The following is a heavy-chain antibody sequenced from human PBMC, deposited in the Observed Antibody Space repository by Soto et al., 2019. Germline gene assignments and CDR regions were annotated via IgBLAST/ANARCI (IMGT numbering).Heavy chain of an antibody. CDR3: ARHRDSSGYYYVYYFDL. CDR1: GLSFSSYS. CDR2: ISGSSTII. V-gene: IGHV3-48*02. Sequence: GGSLRLSCVASGLSFSSYSMSWVRQAPGKGLEWLSYISGSSTIIYYADSVKGRFTISRDNAKDSLYLQISSLRDEDTAVYYCARHRDSSGYYYVYYFDLWGQGSLVTVSS. D-gene: IGHD3-22*01. J-gene: IGHJ4*02.